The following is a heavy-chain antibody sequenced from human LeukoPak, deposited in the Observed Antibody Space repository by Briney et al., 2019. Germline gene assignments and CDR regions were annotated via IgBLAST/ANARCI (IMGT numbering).Heavy chain of an antibody. Sequence: PGGSLRLSCEGSGFTFSNYAMAWVRQAPGKGLEWVSSISATGNSALYTDSVRGRFTISRDNSKNTLYLQMNSLRAEDTAVYYCAKTPIRWEPRAGAFDIWGQGTMVTVSS. D-gene: IGHD1-26*01. V-gene: IGHV3-23*01. CDR3: AKTPIRWEPRAGAFDI. CDR1: GFTFSNYA. CDR2: ISATGNSA. J-gene: IGHJ3*02.